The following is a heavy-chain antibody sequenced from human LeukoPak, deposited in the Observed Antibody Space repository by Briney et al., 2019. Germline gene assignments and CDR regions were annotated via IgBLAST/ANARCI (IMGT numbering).Heavy chain of an antibody. CDR1: GYTFSNYA. D-gene: IGHD5-24*01. J-gene: IGHJ4*02. Sequence: GASAKVSCKASGYTFSNYAMNWVRQAPGQGLEWMGWINTNTGNPTYAQGFTGRFVFSLDTSVSTAYLQISSLKAEDTAVYYCVTRDGVSDGFFNFDYWGQGTLVTVSS. CDR3: VTRDGVSDGFFNFDY. CDR2: INTNTGNP. V-gene: IGHV7-4-1*02.